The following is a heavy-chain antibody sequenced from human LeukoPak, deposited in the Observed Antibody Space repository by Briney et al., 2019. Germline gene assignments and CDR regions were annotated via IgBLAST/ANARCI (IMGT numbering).Heavy chain of an antibody. CDR3: AKDVVVRTIFGVVLGTLGAFDI. J-gene: IGHJ3*02. V-gene: IGHV3-23*01. D-gene: IGHD3-3*01. CDR1: GFTFSSYA. CDR2: ISGSGGST. Sequence: GGSLRLSCAASGFTFSSYAMSWVRQAPGKGLEWVSAISGSGGSTYYADSVKGRFTISRDNSKNTLYLQMNSLRAEDTAVYYCAKDVVVRTIFGVVLGTLGAFDIWGQGTMVTVSS.